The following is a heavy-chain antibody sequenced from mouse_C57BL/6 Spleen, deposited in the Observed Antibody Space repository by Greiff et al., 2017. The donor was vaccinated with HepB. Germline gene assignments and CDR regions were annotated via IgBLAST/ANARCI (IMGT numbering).Heavy chain of an antibody. V-gene: IGHV5-17*01. CDR3: ARPWYYGSSLDY. CDR1: GFTFSDYG. D-gene: IGHD1-1*01. Sequence: VQLKESGGGLVKPGGSLKLSCAASGFTFSDYGMHWVRQAPEKGLEWVAYISSGSSTIYYADTVKGRFTISRDNAKNTLFLQMTSLRSEDTAMYYCARPWYYGSSLDYWGQGTTLTVSS. CDR2: ISSGSSTI. J-gene: IGHJ2*01.